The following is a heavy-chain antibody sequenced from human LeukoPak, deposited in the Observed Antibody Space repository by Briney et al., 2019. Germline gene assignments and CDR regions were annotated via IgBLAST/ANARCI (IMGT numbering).Heavy chain of an antibody. CDR1: GYTFTAYA. CDR3: ARDRYGDGFAHFDY. CDR2: ITPSDGA. J-gene: IGHJ4*02. D-gene: IGHD5-24*01. V-gene: IGHV1-2*02. Sequence: ASVTVSRKSSGYTFTAYAMHWVRQAPGQGLEWMGWITPSDGANYAQKLQGRVTMTMDTSMSTAYMDLNRLTSDDTAVYFCARDRYGDGFAHFDYWGQGTLVTVSS.